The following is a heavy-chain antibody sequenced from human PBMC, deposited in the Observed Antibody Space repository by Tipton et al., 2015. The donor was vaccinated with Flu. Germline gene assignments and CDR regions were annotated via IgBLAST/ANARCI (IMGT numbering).Heavy chain of an antibody. Sequence: TLSLTCSVSGGSIGSPYCWGWVRQPPGKGLEWIANICPGSPCYNPSLKSRVTISVDTSKNQFSLKLSSVAVEDTAVYYCARSYGPFNWFDPWGQGTLVTVSS. CDR3: ARSYGPFNWFDP. D-gene: IGHD3-10*01. J-gene: IGHJ5*02. V-gene: IGHV4-38-2*01. CDR2: ICPGSP. CDR1: GGSIGSPYC.